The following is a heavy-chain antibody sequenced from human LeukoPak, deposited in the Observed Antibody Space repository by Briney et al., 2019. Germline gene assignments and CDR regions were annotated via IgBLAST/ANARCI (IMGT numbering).Heavy chain of an antibody. D-gene: IGHD4-23*01. CDR3: ARERPLDTVVSQDF. Sequence: SETLSLTCAVSGGSISSSNWWSWVRQPPGKGLEWIGYIYYSGSTNYNPSLESRVTMSVDKSKNQFSLSLASVTVADTAVYYCARERPLDTVVSQDFWGQGTLVIVSS. V-gene: IGHV4-4*02. CDR1: GGSISSSNW. CDR2: IYYSGST. J-gene: IGHJ4*02.